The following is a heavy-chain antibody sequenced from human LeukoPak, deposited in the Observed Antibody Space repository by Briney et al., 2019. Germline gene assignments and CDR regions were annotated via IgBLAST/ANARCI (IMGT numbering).Heavy chain of an antibody. J-gene: IGHJ6*04. Sequence: GGSLRLSCAASGFTFSSYEMNCVRQAPGKGLEWVSYISSSGSTIYYADSVKGRFTISRDNAKNSLYLQMNSLRAEDTAVYYCAELGITMIGGVWGKGTTVTIPS. CDR1: GFTFSSYE. V-gene: IGHV3-48*03. D-gene: IGHD3-10*02. CDR2: ISSSGSTI. CDR3: AELGITMIGGV.